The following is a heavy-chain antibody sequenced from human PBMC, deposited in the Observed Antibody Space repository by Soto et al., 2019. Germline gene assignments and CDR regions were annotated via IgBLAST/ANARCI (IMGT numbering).Heavy chain of an antibody. J-gene: IGHJ4*02. CDR2: ISSSSSYI. D-gene: IGHD6-19*01. CDR1: GFTFSSYS. Sequence: GGSLRLSCAASGFTFSSYSMNWVRQAPGKGLEWVSSISSSSSYIYYADSVKGRFTISRDNAKNSLYLQMNSLRAEDTAVYYCADSSGWFNPLDYWGQGTLVTVSS. CDR3: ADSSGWFNPLDY. V-gene: IGHV3-21*01.